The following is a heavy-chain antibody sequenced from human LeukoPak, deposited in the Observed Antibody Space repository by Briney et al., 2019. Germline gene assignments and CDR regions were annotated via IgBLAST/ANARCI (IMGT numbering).Heavy chain of an antibody. Sequence: ASVKVSCKASGYTFTSYGISWVRQASGQGLEWMGWISAYNGNTNYAQKLQGRVTMTTDTSTSTAYMELRSLRSDDTAVYYCARVPGLRLGELSFDYWGQGTLVTVSS. CDR2: ISAYNGNT. CDR1: GYTFTSYG. D-gene: IGHD3-16*02. CDR3: ARVPGLRLGELSFDY. J-gene: IGHJ4*02. V-gene: IGHV1-18*01.